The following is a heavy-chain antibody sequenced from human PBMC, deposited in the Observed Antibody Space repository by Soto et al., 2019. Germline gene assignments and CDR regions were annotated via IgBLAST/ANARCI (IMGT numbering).Heavy chain of an antibody. CDR3: ARGDAGYYGMDV. CDR1: GGSISSGGYF. CDR2: SFHSGTT. V-gene: IGHV4-30-2*01. J-gene: IGHJ6*02. Sequence: TLALTCAVSGGSISSGGYFWSWVRQPPGKGLEWIGYSFHSGTTSYNPPLKSRVIISVDRSKNQFSLKLSSVTTADTAVYYCARGDAGYYGMDVWGQGTTVTVSS.